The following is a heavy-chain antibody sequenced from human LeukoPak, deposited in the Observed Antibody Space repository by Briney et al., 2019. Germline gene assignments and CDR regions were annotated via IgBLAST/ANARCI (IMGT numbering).Heavy chain of an antibody. CDR3: ARVRTHPYYYDSSAAFDI. D-gene: IGHD3-22*01. J-gene: IGHJ3*02. CDR2: IYHSGST. V-gene: IGHV4-38-2*02. CDR1: GYSISSGYY. Sequence: SETLSLTCTVSGYSISSGYYWGWIRQPPGKGLEWIGSIYHSGSTYYNPSLKSRVTISVDTSKNQFSLKLSSVTAADTAVYYCARVRTHPYYYDSSAAFDIWGQGTMVTVSS.